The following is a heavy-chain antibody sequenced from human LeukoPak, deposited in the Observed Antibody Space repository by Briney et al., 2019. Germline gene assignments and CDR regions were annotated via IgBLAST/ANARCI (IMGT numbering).Heavy chain of an antibody. V-gene: IGHV4-34*01. CDR2: INHSGYT. CDR3: ARMTTGHDY. CDR1: GTSFTSYY. J-gene: IGHJ4*02. D-gene: IGHD4-17*01. Sequence: SETLSLTCAVSGTSFTSYYWSWIRQSPEKGLEWIGEINHSGYTNNNPSLKSRVTMSIDTSNNRFSLGLSSVTAADTAVYFCARMTTGHDYWGQGIQVTVSS.